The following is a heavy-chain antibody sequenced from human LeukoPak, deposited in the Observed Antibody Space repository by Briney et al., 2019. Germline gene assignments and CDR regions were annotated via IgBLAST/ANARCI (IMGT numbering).Heavy chain of an antibody. V-gene: IGHV1-18*01. Sequence: ASVKVSCKASGYTFTSYGISWVRQAPGQGLEWMGWISAYNGNTNYAQKLQGRVTMTTDTSTSTAHMELRSLRSDDTAVYYCARAGDTAMLQVDYWGQGTLVTVSS. J-gene: IGHJ4*02. CDR2: ISAYNGNT. D-gene: IGHD5-18*01. CDR3: ARAGDTAMLQVDY. CDR1: GYTFTSYG.